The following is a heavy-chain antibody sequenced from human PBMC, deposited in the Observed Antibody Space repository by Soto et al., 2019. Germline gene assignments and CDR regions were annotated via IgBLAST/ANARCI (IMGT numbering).Heavy chain of an antibody. CDR3: TREPLAYYYYYGMDV. Sequence: GVLRLSGTASGFTFGDYAMSWFRQAPGKGLEWVGFIRSKAYGGTTEYAASVKGRFTISRDDSKSIAYLQMNSLKTEDTAVYYCTREPLAYYYYYGMDVWGQGTTVTVSS. V-gene: IGHV3-49*03. CDR1: GFTFGDYA. CDR2: IRSKAYGGTT. J-gene: IGHJ6*02.